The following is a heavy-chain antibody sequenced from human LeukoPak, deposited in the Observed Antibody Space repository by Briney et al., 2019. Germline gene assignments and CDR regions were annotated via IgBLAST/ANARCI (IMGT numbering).Heavy chain of an antibody. D-gene: IGHD5-24*01. J-gene: IGHJ3*01. CDR2: IGSSGGST. Sequence: GGSLRLSCAASEFTFSNYAMNWVRQAPGKGLEWVSLIGSSGGSTYYADSVKGRFTISRDNSNHTLSLQMNSLRVEDTAIYYCVKDIQLSTWGLGTMVTVSS. V-gene: IGHV3-23*01. CDR1: EFTFSNYA. CDR3: VKDIQLST.